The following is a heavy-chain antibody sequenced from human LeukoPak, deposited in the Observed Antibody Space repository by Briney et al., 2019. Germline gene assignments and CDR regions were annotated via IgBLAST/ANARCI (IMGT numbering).Heavy chain of an antibody. V-gene: IGHV4-4*07. Sequence: SETLSLTCTVSSGSINSYYWGWVRQPAGRGLEWIGRIYTTGKTDYNPSLKSRLTMSVDTSTRQFSLNLTSVTAADTAIYFCARHGYTASHYFLDFWSQGTLVTVSS. D-gene: IGHD3-16*01. J-gene: IGHJ4*02. CDR3: ARHGYTASHYFLDF. CDR2: IYTTGKT. CDR1: SGSINSYY.